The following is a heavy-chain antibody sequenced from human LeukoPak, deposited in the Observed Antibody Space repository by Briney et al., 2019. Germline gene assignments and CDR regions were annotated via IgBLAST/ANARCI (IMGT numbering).Heavy chain of an antibody. J-gene: IGHJ6*03. CDR3: ARRSTQVVPAATHYYYYYMDV. CDR1: GYTFTGYY. D-gene: IGHD2-2*01. Sequence: ASVKVSCKASGYTFTGYYMHWVRQAPGQGLEWMGWINPNSGGTNYAQKFQGRVTMTRDTSISTAYMELSRLRSDDTAVYYCARRSTQVVPAATHYYYYYMDVWGKGTTVTVSS. CDR2: INPNSGGT. V-gene: IGHV1-2*02.